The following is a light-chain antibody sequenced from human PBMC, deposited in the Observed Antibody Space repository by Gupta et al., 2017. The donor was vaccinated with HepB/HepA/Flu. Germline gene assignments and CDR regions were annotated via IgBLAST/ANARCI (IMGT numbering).Light chain of an antibody. J-gene: IGKJ1*01. CDR2: DTS. CDR3: QQYGGSPRT. V-gene: IGKV3-20*01. Sequence: EIVLTQSPGTLSLSPGERATLPCRASQSANTNLAWYQQKPGQAPRLLFFDTSIRAAGIPDRFSASWSGTDFTLTISSLEAEDFAVFYCQQYGGSPRTFGQGTKVEIK. CDR1: QSANTN.